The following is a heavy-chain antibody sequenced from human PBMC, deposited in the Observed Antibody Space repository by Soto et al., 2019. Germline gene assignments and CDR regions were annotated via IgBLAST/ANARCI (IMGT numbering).Heavy chain of an antibody. J-gene: IGHJ4*02. CDR3: ARDVVEGDVRVRGLGY. Sequence: QVQLVESGGGLVKPGGSLRLSCAASGFSFGDYYMNWMRQAPGKGLEWVSYITSTGGTRYYADSVKGRFSIPRDNAKNTLYLQVTDLRAEDAGMYYCARDVVEGDVRVRGLGYWGQGTLVSVSS. CDR2: ITSTGGTR. CDR1: GFSFGDYY. V-gene: IGHV3-11*01. D-gene: IGHD3-22*01.